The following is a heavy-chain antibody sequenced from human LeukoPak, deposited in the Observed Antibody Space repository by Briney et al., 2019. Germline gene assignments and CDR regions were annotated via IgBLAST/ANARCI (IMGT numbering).Heavy chain of an antibody. D-gene: IGHD6-19*01. CDR1: GGSFSDYY. V-gene: IGHV4-34*01. Sequence: SETLSLTCVVYGGSFSDYYWTWVRQPPGKGLEWIGEINHSGTTKYNPSLKSRVTISIHTSNNQFSLKLNSVTAADTAVYYCARGEGTLAGRRWPCSFYYYVDVWGKGTTVTVSS. J-gene: IGHJ6*03. CDR3: ARGEGTLAGRRWPCSFYYYVDV. CDR2: INHSGTT.